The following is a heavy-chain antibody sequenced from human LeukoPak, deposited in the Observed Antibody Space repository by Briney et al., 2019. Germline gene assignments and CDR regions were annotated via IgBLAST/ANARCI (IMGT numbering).Heavy chain of an antibody. CDR3: ARSSAYYYDSSGYYIPFDY. D-gene: IGHD3-22*01. CDR1: GYTFTSYG. V-gene: IGHV1-18*01. CDR2: ISAYNGNT. Sequence: GASVEVSRKASGYTFTSYGISWVRQAPGQGLEWMGWISAYNGNTNYAQKLQGRVTMTTDTSTSTAYMELRSLRSDDTAVYYCARSSAYYYDSSGYYIPFDYWGQGTLVTVSS. J-gene: IGHJ4*02.